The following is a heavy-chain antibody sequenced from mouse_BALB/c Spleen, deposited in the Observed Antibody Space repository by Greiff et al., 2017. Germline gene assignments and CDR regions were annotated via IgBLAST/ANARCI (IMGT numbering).Heavy chain of an antibody. CDR3: AREGYGSSLDY. V-gene: IGHV1-80*01. J-gene: IGHJ2*01. CDR2: IYPGDGDT. CDR1: GYAFSSYW. D-gene: IGHD1-1*01. Sequence: QVQLQQSGAELVRPGSSVKISCKASGYAFSSYWMNWVKQRPGQGLEWIGQIYPGDGDTNYNGKFKGKATLTADKSSSTAYMQLSSLTSEASAVYFCAREGYGSSLDYWGQGTTLTVSS.